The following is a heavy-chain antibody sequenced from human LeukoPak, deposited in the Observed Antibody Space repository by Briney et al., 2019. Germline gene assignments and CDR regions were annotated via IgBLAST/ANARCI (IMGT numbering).Heavy chain of an antibody. CDR3: AREVGDSSGYYYHYFDY. J-gene: IGHJ4*02. CDR2: IIPIFGTA. D-gene: IGHD3-22*01. CDR1: GGTFSSYA. Sequence: SVKVSCKASGGTFSSYAISWVRQAPGQGLEWMGGIIPIFGTANYAQKFQGRVTITTDESTSTAYMELSSLRSEDSAVYYCAREVGDSSGYYYHYFDYWGQGTLVTVSS. V-gene: IGHV1-69*05.